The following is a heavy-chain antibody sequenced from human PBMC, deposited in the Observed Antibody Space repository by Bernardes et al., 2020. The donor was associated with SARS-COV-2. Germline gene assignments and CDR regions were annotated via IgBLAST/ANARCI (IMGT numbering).Heavy chain of an antibody. CDR1: GFSLSTSGVG. Sequence: SGPTLVKPTQTLTLTCTFSGFSLSTSGVGVGWIRQPPGKALEWLALIYWDDDKRYSPSLKSRLTITKDTSKNQVVLTMTNMDPVDTATYYCAHLYGDYSRYDYYYYMDVGGKGTTVTVSS. V-gene: IGHV2-5*02. D-gene: IGHD4-17*01. CDR2: IYWDDDK. J-gene: IGHJ6*03. CDR3: AHLYGDYSRYDYYYYMDV.